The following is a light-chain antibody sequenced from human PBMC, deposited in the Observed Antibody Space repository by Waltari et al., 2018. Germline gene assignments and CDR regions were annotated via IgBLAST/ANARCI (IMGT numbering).Light chain of an antibody. CDR2: RDN. V-gene: IGLV3-25*03. Sequence: SFELTQPASVSVSPGQTPRITCSGRALPMQYTYWYQQKSGQAPMLVMFRDNERPSGIPERFSGSRSGTTATLTISGVQAEDEAHYFCQSADADIVAFGAGTRLTV. CDR1: ALPMQY. CDR3: QSADADIVA. J-gene: IGLJ2*01.